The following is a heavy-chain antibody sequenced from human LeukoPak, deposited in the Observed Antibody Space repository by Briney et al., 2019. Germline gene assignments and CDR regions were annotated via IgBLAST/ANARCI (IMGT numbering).Heavy chain of an antibody. CDR1: GYTFTSYS. J-gene: IGHJ5*02. Sequence: ASVKVSCKASGYTFTSYSISWVRQATGQGLEWMGWMNPNSGNTGYAQKFQGRVTMTRNTSISTAYMELSSLRSEDTAVYYCATNWGYCSSTSCYPGNWFDPWGQGTLVTVSS. D-gene: IGHD2-2*01. CDR2: MNPNSGNT. CDR3: ATNWGYCSSTSCYPGNWFDP. V-gene: IGHV1-8*02.